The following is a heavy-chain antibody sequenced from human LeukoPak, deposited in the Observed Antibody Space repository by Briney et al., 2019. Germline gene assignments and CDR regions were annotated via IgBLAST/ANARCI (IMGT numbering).Heavy chain of an antibody. CDR2: INPNSGGT. CDR3: ASYCSGGSCRYYFDY. D-gene: IGHD2-15*01. J-gene: IGHJ4*02. Sequence: ASVKVSCKASGYTFTGYYMHWVRQAPGQGLEWMGWINPNSGGTNYAQKFQGRVTMTRDTSISTAYMELSRLRPDDTAVYYCASYCSGGSCRYYFDYWGQGTLVTVSS. CDR1: GYTFTGYY. V-gene: IGHV1-2*02.